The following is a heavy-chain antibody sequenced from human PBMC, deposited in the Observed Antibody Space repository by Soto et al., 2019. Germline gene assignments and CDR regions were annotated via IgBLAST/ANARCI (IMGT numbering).Heavy chain of an antibody. D-gene: IGHD3-22*01. V-gene: IGHV3-7*01. J-gene: IGHJ4*02. CDR3: ARDCYYYYDSSCVSDY. Sequence: GGSRRLSWAASGFTFSRYLMSWVRQAPGKGLEWVANIKQDGSEKYYVDSVKGRFTISRDNAKNSLYQQMNSLRAEDTAVYYCARDCYYYYDSSCVSDYWGQGTLVTVSS. CDR1: GFTFSRYL. CDR2: IKQDGSEK.